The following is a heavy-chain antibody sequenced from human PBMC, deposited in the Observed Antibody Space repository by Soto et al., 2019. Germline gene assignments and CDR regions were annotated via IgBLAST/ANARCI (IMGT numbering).Heavy chain of an antibody. J-gene: IGHJ4*02. CDR3: AKESKNTSSFIES. V-gene: IGHV1-2*02. CDR2: INPNTGGT. D-gene: IGHD2-2*01. Sequence: QVQLVQSGAEMRKPGASVKVSCRASGYSFTGYYMHWVRQAPGQGLEWMGWINPNTGGTNYDQKFQGRISMTRDTSISSAYMELSRLKSDDTAVYFCAKESKNTSSFIESWGQGTLVTVSS. CDR1: GYSFTGYY.